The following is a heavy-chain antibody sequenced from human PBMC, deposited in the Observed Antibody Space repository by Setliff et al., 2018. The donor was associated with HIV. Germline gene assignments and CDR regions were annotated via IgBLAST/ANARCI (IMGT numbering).Heavy chain of an antibody. V-gene: IGHV3-21*01. CDR3: ARARGSPTSYFDY. Sequence: PGGSLRLSCAVSGFAFSTFGMHWVRQAPGKGLEWVSTISGSGSRTYYADSVKDRFTISRDNAKNSLYLQMNSLRAEDTAVYYCARARGSPTSYFDYWGQGTLVTVSS. CDR1: GFAFSTFG. J-gene: IGHJ4*02. CDR2: ISGSGSRT. D-gene: IGHD1-26*01.